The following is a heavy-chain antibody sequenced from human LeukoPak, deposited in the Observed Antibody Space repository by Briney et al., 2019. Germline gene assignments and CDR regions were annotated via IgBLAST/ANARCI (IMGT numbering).Heavy chain of an antibody. J-gene: IGHJ4*02. CDR3: GGGGGDYVWGSYRGDY. Sequence: GGSLRLSCAASGFIFSSYAMTWVRQAPGKGLEWVSAISGSGGSTYYADSVKGRFTISRDNSKNTLYLQMNSLSAEDTAVYYCGGGGGDYVWGSYRGDYWGQGTLVTVSS. CDR1: GFIFSSYA. D-gene: IGHD3-16*02. CDR2: ISGSGGST. V-gene: IGHV3-23*01.